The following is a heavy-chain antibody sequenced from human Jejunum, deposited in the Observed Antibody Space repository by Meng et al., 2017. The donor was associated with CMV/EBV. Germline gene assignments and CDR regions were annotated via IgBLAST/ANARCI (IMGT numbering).Heavy chain of an antibody. CDR1: GLTVSSNC. CDR3: ARDLIPYGMDV. J-gene: IGHJ6*02. Sequence: CAASGLTVSSNCMSWVRQAPGKGLEWVSVLYSSGDIYYADSVKGRFTISRDNSKNTLYLQMNSLIPEDTAVYYCARDLIPYGMDVWGQGTTVTVSS. CDR2: LYSSGDI. V-gene: IGHV3-66*03.